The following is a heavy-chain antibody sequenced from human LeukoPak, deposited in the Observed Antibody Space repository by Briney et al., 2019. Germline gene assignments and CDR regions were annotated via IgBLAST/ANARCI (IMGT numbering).Heavy chain of an antibody. CDR1: GFTFGSYA. CDR3: AKDRGVVGAYYYGMDV. CDR2: ISGSGGST. V-gene: IGHV3-23*01. D-gene: IGHD1-26*01. J-gene: IGHJ6*02. Sequence: GGSLRLSCAASGFTFGSYAMSWVRQAPGKGLEWVSAISGSGGSTFYADSVKGRFTISRDNSKNTLYLQMNSLRAEDTAVYYCAKDRGVVGAYYYGMDVWGQGTTVTVSS.